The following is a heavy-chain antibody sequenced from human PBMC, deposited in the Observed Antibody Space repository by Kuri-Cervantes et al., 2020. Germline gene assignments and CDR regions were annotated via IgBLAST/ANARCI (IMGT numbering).Heavy chain of an antibody. CDR2: INHSGST. CDR1: GGSFSGYY. J-gene: IGHJ4*02. Sequence: GSLRLSCAVYGGSFSGYYWSWIRQPPGKGLEWIGEINHSGSTNYNPSLKSRVTISVDTSKNQFSLKLSSVTAADTAVYYCARGGPAFREKYSSGWYIKYTYYFDYWGQGTLVTVSS. V-gene: IGHV4-34*01. D-gene: IGHD6-19*01. CDR3: ARGGPAFREKYSSGWYIKYTYYFDY.